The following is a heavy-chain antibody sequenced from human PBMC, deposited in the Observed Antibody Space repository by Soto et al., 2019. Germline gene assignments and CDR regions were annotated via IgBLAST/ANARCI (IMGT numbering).Heavy chain of an antibody. CDR3: ARGDSGSYFPDY. J-gene: IGHJ4*02. D-gene: IGHD3-10*01. CDR2: IIPIIGMA. V-gene: IGHV1-69*02. Sequence: QVQLVQSGAEVKMPGSSVKVSCKAAGGTSSSYTISWVRQAPGQGLEWMGRIIPIIGMADYAQKFQGRVTITADKSTRTAYMELSSLSFEDTAVYYCARGDSGSYFPDYWGQGALVTVSS. CDR1: GGTSSSYT.